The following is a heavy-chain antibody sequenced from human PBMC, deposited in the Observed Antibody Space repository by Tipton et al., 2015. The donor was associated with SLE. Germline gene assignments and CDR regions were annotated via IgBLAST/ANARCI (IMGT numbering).Heavy chain of an antibody. D-gene: IGHD3-16*01. CDR3: ARLGALNAFDI. CDR2: ISSSGSTI. V-gene: IGHV3-48*03. CDR1: GFTFSSYE. Sequence: GSLRLSCAASGFTFSSYEMDWVRQAPGKELEWVSYISSSGSTIYYADSVKGRFTISGDNAKNSLYLQMNSLRAEDTAVYYCARLGALNAFDIWGQGTMVTVSS. J-gene: IGHJ3*02.